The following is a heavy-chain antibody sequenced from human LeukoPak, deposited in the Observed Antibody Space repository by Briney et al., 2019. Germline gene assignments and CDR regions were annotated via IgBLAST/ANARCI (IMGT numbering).Heavy chain of an antibody. D-gene: IGHD3-9*01. V-gene: IGHV3-11*06. J-gene: IGHJ4*02. CDR2: ISSSSSYT. CDR1: GFTFSDYY. Sequence: GGSLRLSCAASGFTFSDYYISWIRQAPGKGLEWVSYISSSSSYTNYADSVKGRFTISRDNAKNSLYLQMNSLRAEDTAVYYCARGPYDILTGYYPGDYWGQGTLVTVSS. CDR3: ARGPYDILTGYYPGDY.